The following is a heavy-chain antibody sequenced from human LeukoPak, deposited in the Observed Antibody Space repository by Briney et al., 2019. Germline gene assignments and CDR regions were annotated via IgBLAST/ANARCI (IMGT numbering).Heavy chain of an antibody. J-gene: IGHJ2*01. Sequence: PSETLSLTCTVSGGSISSYYWSWIRQPPGKGLEWIGYIYYSGSTNYNPSLKSRVTISVDTSKNRFSLKLSSVTAADTAVYYCAKGLYSSSWYFDLWGRGTLVTVSS. CDR2: IYYSGST. CDR3: AKGLYSSSWYFDL. CDR1: GGSISSYY. V-gene: IGHV4-59*01. D-gene: IGHD6-13*01.